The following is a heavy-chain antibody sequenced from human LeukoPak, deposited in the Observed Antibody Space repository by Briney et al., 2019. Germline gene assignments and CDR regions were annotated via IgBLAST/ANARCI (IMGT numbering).Heavy chain of an antibody. V-gene: IGHV3-23*01. J-gene: IGHJ4*02. CDR1: GFTFSRSA. CDR3: AKEEVPNDY. Sequence: TGGSLRLSCEVSGFTFSRSAMSWVRQAPGKGLEWVSGISISGETTYYADSVQGRFTISRDNSKNTVYLQMFSLRVEETAVYYCAKEEVPNDYWGQGILVTVSS. CDR2: ISISGETT.